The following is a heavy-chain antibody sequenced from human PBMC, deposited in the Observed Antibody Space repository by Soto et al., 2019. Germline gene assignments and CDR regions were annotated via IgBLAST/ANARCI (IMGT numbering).Heavy chain of an antibody. D-gene: IGHD3-22*01. CDR1: GGSISSYY. J-gene: IGHJ4*02. CDR3: ARGGGYDSSGYSY. Sequence: SETLSLTXTVSGGSISSYYWSWIRQPPGKGLEWIGYIYYSGSTNYNPSLKSRVTISVDTSKNQFSLKLSSVTAADTAVYYCARGGGYDSSGYSYWGQGTLVTVSS. V-gene: IGHV4-59*01. CDR2: IYYSGST.